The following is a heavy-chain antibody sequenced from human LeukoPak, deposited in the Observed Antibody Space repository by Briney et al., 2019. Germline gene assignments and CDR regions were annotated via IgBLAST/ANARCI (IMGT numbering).Heavy chain of an antibody. J-gene: IGHJ4*02. V-gene: IGHV4-38-2*02. CDR2: IYHSGGA. Sequence: SETLSLTCTVSGNSISSGYYWGWIRQPPGKGLEWIGSIYHSGGAYYNLSLKSRVTISVDTSKNQFSLKLSSVTAADTAVYYCARGMVRGVIVDYWGQGTLVTVSS. CDR3: ARGMVRGVIVDY. D-gene: IGHD3-10*01. CDR1: GNSISSGYY.